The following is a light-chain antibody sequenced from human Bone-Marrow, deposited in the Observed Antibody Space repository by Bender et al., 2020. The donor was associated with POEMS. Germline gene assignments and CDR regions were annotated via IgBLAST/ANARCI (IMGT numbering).Light chain of an antibody. CDR2: QDR. CDR3: QAWDSRTVLV. CDR1: KLGYKS. V-gene: IGLV3-1*01. J-gene: IGLJ2*01. Sequence: SYELTQAPSVSVSPGHTASITCSGDKLGYKSVSWYQQKPGQSPVMLIYQDRKRPSGIPERFSGSSSGNTATLTISGTQAMDEADYFCQAWDSRTVLVFGGGTKLTVL.